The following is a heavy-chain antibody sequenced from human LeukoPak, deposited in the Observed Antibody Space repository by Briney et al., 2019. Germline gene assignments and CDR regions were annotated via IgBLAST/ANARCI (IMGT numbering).Heavy chain of an antibody. CDR1: GFTFNSYT. CDR3: AKDAVVSSWYPYYFDY. Sequence: GGSLRLSCAASGFTFNSYTMNWVRQAPGKGLEWVSSITTTSSYVYYADSVMGRFTISRDNSKNTLYLQMNSLRAEDTAVYYCAKDAVVSSWYPYYFDYWGQGTLVTVSS. D-gene: IGHD6-13*01. CDR2: ITTTSSYV. J-gene: IGHJ4*02. V-gene: IGHV3-21*04.